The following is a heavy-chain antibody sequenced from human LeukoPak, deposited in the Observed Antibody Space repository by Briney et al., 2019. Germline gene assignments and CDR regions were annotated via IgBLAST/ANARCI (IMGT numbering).Heavy chain of an antibody. Sequence: ASVKVSCKASGYTFTSYYIHWVRQAPGQGLEWMGIINPSGGSTSYAQNFQGGVTMTRDTSTSTVYMELSSLRSEDTAVYYCAGDDRVEGGENWFDPWGQGTLVTVSS. CDR2: INPSGGST. V-gene: IGHV1-46*01. J-gene: IGHJ5*02. CDR1: GYTFTSYY. CDR3: AGDDRVEGGENWFDP. D-gene: IGHD3-10*01.